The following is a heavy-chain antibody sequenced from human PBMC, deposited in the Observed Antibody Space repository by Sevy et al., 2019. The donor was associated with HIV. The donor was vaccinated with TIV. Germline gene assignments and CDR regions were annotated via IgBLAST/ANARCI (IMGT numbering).Heavy chain of an antibody. V-gene: IGHV3-21*01. J-gene: IGHJ6*02. CDR1: GFSFSSHG. D-gene: IGHD3-3*01. CDR3: AREDITLLGVIRGERRSAMDV. Sequence: GGSLRLSCAAFGFSFSSHGMDWVRQAPGKGLEWVSFISAGSTYIYYADSVKGRFTISRDNAKNSVYLQMSSLRAEDTAVYYCAREDITLLGVIRGERRSAMDVWGQGTTVTVSS. CDR2: ISAGSTYI.